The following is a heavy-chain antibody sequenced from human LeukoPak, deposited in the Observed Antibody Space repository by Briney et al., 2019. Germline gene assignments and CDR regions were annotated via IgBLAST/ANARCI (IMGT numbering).Heavy chain of an antibody. V-gene: IGHV3-23*01. CDR1: GFAFSSYS. CDR2: ISDSGGRT. Sequence: GGSLRLSCAASGFAFSSYSMNWVRQAPGKGLEWVAGISDSGGRTNYADSVKGRFTISRDNPKNTLYLQMNSLRAEDTAVYFCAKRGVVIRVILVGFHKEAYYFDSWGQGALVTVSS. J-gene: IGHJ4*02. CDR3: AKRGVVIRVILVGFHKEAYYFDS. D-gene: IGHD3-22*01.